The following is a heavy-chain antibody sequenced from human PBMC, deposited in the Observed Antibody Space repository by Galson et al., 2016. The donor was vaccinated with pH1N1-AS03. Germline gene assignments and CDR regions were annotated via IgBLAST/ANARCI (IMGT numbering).Heavy chain of an antibody. D-gene: IGHD5-18*01. CDR3: VTGGNNFGHEY. J-gene: IGHJ4*01. CDR1: GFTFNNTW. V-gene: IGHV3-15*01. Sequence: SLRLSCAGSGFTFNNTWMSWVRQAPGEGLEWVCRIKSKTDGGTTEYAAPVKGRITISRDDSRDNLHLQMNSLKTEDSALYYCVTGGNNFGHEYRGQGTLVTVSS. CDR2: IKSKTDGGTT.